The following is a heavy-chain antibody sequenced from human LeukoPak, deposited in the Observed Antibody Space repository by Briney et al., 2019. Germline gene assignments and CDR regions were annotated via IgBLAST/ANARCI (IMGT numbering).Heavy chain of an antibody. D-gene: IGHD3-10*01. CDR1: GFTFSDYY. V-gene: IGHV3-11*04. CDR2: ISSSGSTI. J-gene: IGHJ4*02. Sequence: GGSLRLSCAASGFTFSDYYMSWIRQAPGKGLEWVSYISSSGSTIYYADSVKGRFTISRDNAKNSLYLQMNSLRAEDTAVYYCARDPSAFGELSKIADYWGPGTLVTVSS. CDR3: ARDPSAFGELSKIADY.